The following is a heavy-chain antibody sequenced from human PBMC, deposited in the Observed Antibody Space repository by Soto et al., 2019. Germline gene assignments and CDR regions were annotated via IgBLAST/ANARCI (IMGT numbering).Heavy chain of an antibody. V-gene: IGHV3-11*01. CDR2: ISSSGSTI. D-gene: IGHD6-6*01. CDR1: GFTFSDYY. J-gene: IGHJ6*03. Sequence: PGGSLRLSCAASGFTFSDYYVSWIRQAPGKGLEWVSYISSSGSTIYYADSVKGRFTISRDNAKNSLYLQMNSLRAEDTAVYYCARTRGAARPGYYYYYMDVWGKGTTVTSP. CDR3: ARTRGAARPGYYYYYMDV.